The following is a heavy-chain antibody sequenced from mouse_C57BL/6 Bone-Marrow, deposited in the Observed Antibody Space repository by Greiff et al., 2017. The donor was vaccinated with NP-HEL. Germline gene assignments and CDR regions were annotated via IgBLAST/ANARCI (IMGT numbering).Heavy chain of an antibody. J-gene: IGHJ3*01. CDR3: TIRSGYGFAY. Sequence: VQLKQSGAELVRPGASVKLSCTASGFNIKDDYMHWVKQRPEQGLEWIGWIDPENGDTEYASKFQGKATITADTSSNTAYLQLSSLTSEDTAVYYCTIRSGYGFAYWGQGTLVTVSA. CDR2: IDPENGDT. CDR1: GFNIKDDY. D-gene: IGHD3-2*02. V-gene: IGHV14-4*01.